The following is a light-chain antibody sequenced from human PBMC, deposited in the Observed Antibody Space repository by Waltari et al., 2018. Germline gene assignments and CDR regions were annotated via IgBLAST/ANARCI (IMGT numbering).Light chain of an antibody. J-gene: IGKJ4*01. CDR1: QNINNNF. CDR3: QQYDGSILT. CDR2: GAS. V-gene: IGKV3-20*01. Sequence: CRASQNINNNFLVWYQQKPGQAPRLLIHGASSRATGFPDRFSGSGSGTDFTLTISRLEPEDVAVYYCQQYDGSILTFGGGTKVEI.